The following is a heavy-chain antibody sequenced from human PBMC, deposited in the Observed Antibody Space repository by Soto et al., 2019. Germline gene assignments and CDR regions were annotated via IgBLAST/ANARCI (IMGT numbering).Heavy chain of an antibody. CDR1: GGSISSGGYS. V-gene: IGHV4-30-2*01. CDR2: IYHSGST. Sequence: PSETLSLTCAVSGGSISSGGYSWSWIRQPPGKGLEWIGYIYHSGSTYYNPSLKSRVTISVDRSKNQFSLKLSSVTAADTAVYYCARGGHRWHFDYWGQGTLVTVSS. J-gene: IGHJ4*02. CDR3: ARGGHRWHFDY. D-gene: IGHD2-15*01.